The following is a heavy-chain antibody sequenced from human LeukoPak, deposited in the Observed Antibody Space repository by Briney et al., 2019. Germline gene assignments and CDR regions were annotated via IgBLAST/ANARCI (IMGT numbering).Heavy chain of an antibody. J-gene: IGHJ4*02. CDR2: IYYSGST. V-gene: IGHV4-39*01. CDR1: GDSISSSSSY. CDR3: ARHTVWVGYD. Sequence: SETLSLTCTVSGDSISSSSSYWGWIRQPPGKGLEWIGSIYYSGSTYYNPSLKSRVTISVDTSKSQFSLKLNSVTAADTAVYYCARHTVWVGYDWGQGTLVPVSS. D-gene: IGHD5-12*01.